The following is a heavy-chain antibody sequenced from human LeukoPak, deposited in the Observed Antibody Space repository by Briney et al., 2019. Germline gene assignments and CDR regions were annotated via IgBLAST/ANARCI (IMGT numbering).Heavy chain of an antibody. CDR1: GGSFSGYY. J-gene: IGHJ4*02. Sequence: SETLSLTCAVYGGSFSGYYWSWIRQPPGKGLEWIGEINHSGSTNYNPSLKSRVTISVDTSKNQFSLKLSSVTAADTAVYYCAGSLGPLTEYWGQGTLVTVSS. D-gene: IGHD7-27*01. V-gene: IGHV4-34*01. CDR3: AGSLGPLTEY. CDR2: INHSGST.